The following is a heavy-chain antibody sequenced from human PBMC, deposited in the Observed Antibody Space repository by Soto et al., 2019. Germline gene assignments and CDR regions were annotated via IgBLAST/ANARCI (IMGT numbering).Heavy chain of an antibody. CDR3: ANSPHDSSGYRQGPFDY. V-gene: IGHV3-48*03. CDR1: GFTFSSYE. J-gene: IGHJ4*02. CDR2: ISSSGSTI. D-gene: IGHD3-22*01. Sequence: GGSLRLSCAASGFTFSSYEMNWVRQAPGKGLEWVSYISSSGSTIYYADSVKGRFTISRDNSKNTLYLQMNSLRAEDTAVYYCANSPHDSSGYRQGPFDYWGQGTLVTVSS.